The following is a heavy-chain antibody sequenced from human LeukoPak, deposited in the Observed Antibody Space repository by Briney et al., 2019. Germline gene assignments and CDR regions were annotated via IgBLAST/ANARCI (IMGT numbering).Heavy chain of an antibody. CDR2: ISYDGSNK. Sequence: GRSLRLSCAASGFAFSSYGMHWVRQAPGKGLEWVAVISYDGSNKYYADSVKGRFTISRDNSKNTLYLQMNSLRAEDTAVYYCARDLGGVPAAFDYWGQGTLVTVSS. J-gene: IGHJ4*02. V-gene: IGHV3-30*03. CDR3: ARDLGGVPAAFDY. D-gene: IGHD2-2*01. CDR1: GFAFSSYG.